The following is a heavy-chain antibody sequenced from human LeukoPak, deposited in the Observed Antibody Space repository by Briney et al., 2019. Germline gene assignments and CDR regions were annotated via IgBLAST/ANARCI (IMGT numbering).Heavy chain of an antibody. CDR2: ISAYNGNT. D-gene: IGHD3-22*01. CDR3: ARDQVVAGNWFDP. J-gene: IGHJ5*02. V-gene: IGHV1-18*01. CDR1: GYTFTSYG. Sequence: ASVKVSCKASGYTFTSYGISWVRQAPGQGLEWMGWISAYNGNTNYAQKLQGRVTMTRDTSTSTVYMELSSLRSEDTAVYYCARDQVVAGNWFDPWGQGTLVTVSS.